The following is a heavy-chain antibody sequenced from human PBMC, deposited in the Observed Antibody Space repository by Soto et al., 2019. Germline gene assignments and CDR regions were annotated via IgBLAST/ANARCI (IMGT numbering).Heavy chain of an antibody. D-gene: IGHD6-13*01. CDR1: GGSISSYY. J-gene: IGHJ4*02. Sequence: PSETLSLTCTVSGGSISSYYWSWIRQPPGKGLEWIGYIYYSGSTNYNPSLKSRVTISVDTSKNQFSLKLSSVTAADTAVYYCAKGGDPSSPQIDYWGQGTLVTVSS. CDR3: AKGGDPSSPQIDY. CDR2: IYYSGST. V-gene: IGHV4-59*01.